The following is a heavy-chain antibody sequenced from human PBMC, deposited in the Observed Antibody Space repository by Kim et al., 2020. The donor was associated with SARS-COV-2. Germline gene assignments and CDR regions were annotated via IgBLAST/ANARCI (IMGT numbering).Heavy chain of an antibody. CDR3: AKVTKYSSSSGDY. V-gene: IGHV3-23*01. CDR2: ISGTGGTT. J-gene: IGHJ4*02. CDR1: GFTFSNYA. D-gene: IGHD6-6*01. Sequence: GGSLRLSCAASGFTFSNYAMSWVRQAPGKGLEWVSAISGTGGTTVYADSVKGRFNMSRDNSKNTLYLQMNSLRAEDTAVYYCAKVTKYSSSSGDYWGQGTLVTVSS.